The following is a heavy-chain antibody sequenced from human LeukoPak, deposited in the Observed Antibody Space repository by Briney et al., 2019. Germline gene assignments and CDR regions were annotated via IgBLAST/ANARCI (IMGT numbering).Heavy chain of an antibody. CDR1: GFTLSSYS. J-gene: IGHJ3*02. CDR2: ISSSSSTI. Sequence: GGSLRLSCAASGFTLSSYSMNWVRQAPGKGLEWVSYISSSSSTIYYADSVKGRFTISRDNAKSSVYLQMNSLRAEDTAVYYCARGSTGGYDAFDIWGQGTMVTVSS. V-gene: IGHV3-48*04. CDR3: ARGSTGGYDAFDI. D-gene: IGHD3-16*01.